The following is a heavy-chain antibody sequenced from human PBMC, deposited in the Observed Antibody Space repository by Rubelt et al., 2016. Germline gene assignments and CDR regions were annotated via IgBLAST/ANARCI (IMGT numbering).Heavy chain of an antibody. V-gene: IGHV3-73*01. CDR3: TGTTDGYTHFDH. CDR2: IRNKPKGYAT. D-gene: IGHD5-24*01. CDR1: GFNLSGSA. Sequence: EVQLVESGGGLVQPGGSLEISCAASGFNLSGSAMHWVRQASGKGLEWVGRIRNKPKGYATAYAASMKGRFTISRDDSKNTAYLQMNSLKTEDTAVYYCTGTTDGYTHFDHWGQGALVTVSS. J-gene: IGHJ4*02.